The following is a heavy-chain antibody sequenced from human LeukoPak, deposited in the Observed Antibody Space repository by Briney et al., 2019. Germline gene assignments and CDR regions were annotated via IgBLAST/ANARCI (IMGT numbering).Heavy chain of an antibody. CDR2: ISGSAGTT. J-gene: IGHJ6*02. V-gene: IGHV3-23*01. CDR1: VFTFSCDA. CDR3: AKEDWRMDV. D-gene: IGHD2-21*01. Sequence: PGGSLRLSSAAAVFTFSCDAMGWGRQTPGRGLEWVSIISGSAGTTYYADSVKGRFTNTRDNSKNTLSLQMNSLSDEDTAVYYCAKEDWRMDVWGQGTTVTVSS.